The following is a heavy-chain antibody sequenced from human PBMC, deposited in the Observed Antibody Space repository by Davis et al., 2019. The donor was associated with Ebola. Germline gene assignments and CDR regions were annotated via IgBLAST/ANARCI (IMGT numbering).Heavy chain of an antibody. CDR2: ISSSSSYI. V-gene: IGHV3-21*01. D-gene: IGHD7-27*01. J-gene: IGHJ4*02. Sequence: GEPLKISCAASGFTFSSYSMNWVRQAPGKGLEWVSSISSSSSYIYYADSVKGRFTISRDNAKNSLYLQMNSLRAEDTAVYYCARDRLGIGFDYWGQGTLVTVSS. CDR1: GFTFSSYS. CDR3: ARDRLGIGFDY.